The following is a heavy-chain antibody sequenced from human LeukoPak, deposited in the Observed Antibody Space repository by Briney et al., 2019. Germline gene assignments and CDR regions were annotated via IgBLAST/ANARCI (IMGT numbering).Heavy chain of an antibody. CDR1: GYGFHDYG. D-gene: IGHD5-12*01. J-gene: IGHJ4*02. CDR3: ARGGQWLYFDY. Sequence: ASVKVPCKASGYGFHDYGVTWVRQAPGQGLEWMAWISGSNGDTNYAQNLQGRVTLTTDTSTSTAYMELRSLRSDDTAVYYCARGGQWLYFDYWGQGTLVTVSS. CDR2: ISGSNGDT. V-gene: IGHV1-18*01.